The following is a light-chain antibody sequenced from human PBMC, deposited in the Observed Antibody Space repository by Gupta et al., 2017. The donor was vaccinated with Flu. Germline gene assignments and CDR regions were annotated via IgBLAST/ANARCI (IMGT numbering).Light chain of an antibody. CDR1: SSSIGSKN. J-gene: IGLJ1*01. CDR3: AAWDDSLNGYV. CDR2: SDN. V-gene: IGLV1-44*01. Sequence: RVTISCSGSSSSIGSKNVGWYHQVPGTAPNLLIYSDNQRPSGVPDRFSGSKSGTSASLAISGLQSEDEADYYCAAWDDSLNGYVFGCGTKFTVL.